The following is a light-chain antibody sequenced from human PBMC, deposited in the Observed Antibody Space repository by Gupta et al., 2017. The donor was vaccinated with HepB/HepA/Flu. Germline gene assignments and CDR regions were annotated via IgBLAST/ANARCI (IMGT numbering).Light chain of an antibody. CDR1: SSNIGAGYD. CDR2: DNT. CDR3: QSYASSLSGSPYYV. J-gene: IGLJ1*01. V-gene: IGLV1-40*01. Sequence: QSVLTQTPSVSGAPGQRVTISCTGSSSNIGAGYDIHWYQQLPGTAPNPLIYDNTNRPSGVPDRFSGSKSATSASLAITGLQAEDEADYYCQSYASSLSGSPYYVFGTGTKVTVL.